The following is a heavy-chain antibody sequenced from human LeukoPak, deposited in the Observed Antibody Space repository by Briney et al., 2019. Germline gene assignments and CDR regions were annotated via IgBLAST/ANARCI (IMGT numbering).Heavy chain of an antibody. Sequence: PGGSLRLSCAASGFTFSNYGMHWVRQAPGKGLEWVALIWYDGSNRDYADSVKGRFTVSRDNSKNTVYLQMNSLSPEDTAVYYCAKCGPYSSKWYFNLIAYWGHGTLVTVSS. D-gene: IGHD6-13*01. CDR3: AKCGPYSSKWYFNLIAY. V-gene: IGHV3-30*02. CDR1: GFTFSNYG. J-gene: IGHJ4*01. CDR2: IWYDGSNR.